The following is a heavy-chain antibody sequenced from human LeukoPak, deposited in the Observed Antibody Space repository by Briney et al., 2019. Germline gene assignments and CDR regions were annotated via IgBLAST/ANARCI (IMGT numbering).Heavy chain of an antibody. D-gene: IGHD5/OR15-5a*01. CDR2: SRYSESS. J-gene: IGHJ4*02. CDR3: TRGSTLADDY. Sequence: PSETLSLTCTVSGGSISSYYWNWIRQPPGKGLEWIGYSRYSESSNYNPSLKGRATISVDTSKNQLSLTVNSVTAADTAVYYCTRGSTLADDYWGQGILVTVSP. V-gene: IGHV4-59*01. CDR1: GGSISSYY.